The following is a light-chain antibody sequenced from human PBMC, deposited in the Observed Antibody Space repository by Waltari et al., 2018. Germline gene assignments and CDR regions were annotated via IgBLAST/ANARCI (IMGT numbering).Light chain of an antibody. V-gene: IGLV2-23*02. CDR2: GVN. J-gene: IGLJ3*02. Sequence: QSALTQPASVSGSPGQSITISCTGSSRDIGSYNVVSWYQHHPGKAPKLLIYGVNNRPSGVSNRFSGSMSGNTASLTISGLQAEDEADYYCSSYAGSVVFGGGTKLTVL. CDR1: SRDIGSYNV. CDR3: SSYAGSVV.